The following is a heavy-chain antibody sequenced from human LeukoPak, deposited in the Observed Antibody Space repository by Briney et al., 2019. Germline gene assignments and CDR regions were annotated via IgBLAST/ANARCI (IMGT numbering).Heavy chain of an antibody. J-gene: IGHJ4*02. V-gene: IGHV1-46*01. D-gene: IGHD2/OR15-2a*01. Sequence: ASVKVSCKASGYTFTSYYLHWVRQAPGQGLEWMGIINPSGGSTSYAQKFQDRVTMTRDKPTSTVYMELSSLRSEDTAVYYCSRGHSQSPFLYWGQGTLVTVSS. CDR2: INPSGGST. CDR3: SRGHSQSPFLY. CDR1: GYTFTSYY.